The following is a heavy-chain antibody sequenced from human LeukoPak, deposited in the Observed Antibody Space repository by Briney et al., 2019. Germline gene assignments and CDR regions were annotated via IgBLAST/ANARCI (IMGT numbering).Heavy chain of an antibody. CDR3: ASSTLGYCSSTSCYGYDAFDI. CDR2: IISDGSST. V-gene: IGHV3-74*01. D-gene: IGHD2-2*01. CDR1: GFTFSSYW. Sequence: GGSLRLSCAASGFTFSSYWMHWVRQAPGKGLVWVSRIISDGSSTSYADSVKGRFTISRDNAKNTLYLQMNSLRAEDTAVYYCASSTLGYCSSTSCYGYDAFDIWGQGTMVTVSS. J-gene: IGHJ3*02.